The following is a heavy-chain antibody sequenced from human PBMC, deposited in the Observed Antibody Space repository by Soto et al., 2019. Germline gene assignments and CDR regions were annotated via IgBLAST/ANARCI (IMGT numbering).Heavy chain of an antibody. J-gene: IGHJ3*02. CDR1: GFTFDDYA. V-gene: IGHV3-9*01. CDR3: TRGYCSVGSCAFDI. CDR2: ITWNGVNT. D-gene: IGHD2-15*01. Sequence: EEQLVESGGALVQPGRSLRLSCAASGFTFDDYAMHWVRQVPGKGLEWVSFITWNGVNTAYADSIRGRFTISRDNAKNSLYLQMNSLSAEATASYYCTRGYCSVGSCAFDIWGQGSMVALSS.